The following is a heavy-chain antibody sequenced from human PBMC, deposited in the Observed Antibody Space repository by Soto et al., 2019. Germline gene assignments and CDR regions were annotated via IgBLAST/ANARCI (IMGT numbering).Heavy chain of an antibody. CDR2: FDPEDGET. CDR3: ATAGMGSGSYSWFEL. D-gene: IGHD3-10*01. CDR1: GYTLTELS. V-gene: IGHV1-24*01. Sequence: ASVKVSCKVSGYTLTELSMHWVRQAPGKGLEGVGGFDPEDGETTYAQKFQGRVTMTEDTSTDTAYMELSSLRSEDTAVSYCATAGMGSGSYSWFELWGQGTLVTVSS. J-gene: IGHJ5*02.